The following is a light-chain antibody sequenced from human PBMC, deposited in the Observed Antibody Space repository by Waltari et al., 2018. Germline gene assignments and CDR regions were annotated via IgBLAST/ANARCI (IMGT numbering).Light chain of an antibody. V-gene: IGLV1-51*01. CDR1: SSNLGHSL. CDR3: ATWDNSLTAVV. CDR2: DNY. J-gene: IGLJ2*01. Sequence: QSVLTQPPSVSAAPGQKVPIACSGRSSNLGHSLVSWYHQLPGATPKLLIYDNYKRPSGIPDRFSASKSGTSATLDITGLQIGDEADYYCATWDNSLTAVVFGGGTKLTVL.